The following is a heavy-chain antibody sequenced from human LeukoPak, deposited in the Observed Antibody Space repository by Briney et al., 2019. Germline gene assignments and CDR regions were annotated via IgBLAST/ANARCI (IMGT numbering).Heavy chain of an antibody. J-gene: IGHJ4*02. V-gene: IGHV1-18*01. D-gene: IGHD3-10*01. CDR3: AKDRGEGATTYGDY. CDR2: ISAYNGNT. Sequence: ASVKVSCKASGYTFINYDIRWVRQAPGQGLEWMGWISAYNGNTNYAQKLQGRVTMTTDTSTSTAYMELRSLRSDDTAVYYCAKDRGEGATTYGDYWGQGTWSPSPQ. CDR1: GYTFINYD.